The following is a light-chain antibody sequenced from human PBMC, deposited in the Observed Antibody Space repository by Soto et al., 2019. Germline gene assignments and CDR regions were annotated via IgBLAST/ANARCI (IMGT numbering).Light chain of an antibody. Sequence: DVQMTQSPSSVSASVGDRVTLPCRASRVISNSLAWYQQKPWKAPRLLIYAAFNLQGGVPSRFSGSGSGTHFFLTISSLQPDDFATYYCQQAYIFPFSFGGGTKVDIK. CDR3: QQAYIFPFS. CDR1: RVISNS. V-gene: IGKV1-12*02. J-gene: IGKJ4*01. CDR2: AAF.